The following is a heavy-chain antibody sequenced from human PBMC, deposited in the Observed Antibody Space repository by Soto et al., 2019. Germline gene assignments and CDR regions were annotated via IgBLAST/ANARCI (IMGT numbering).Heavy chain of an antibody. CDR3: ARGRGYDYVWGSYRHDAFDI. D-gene: IGHD3-16*02. V-gene: IGHV1-8*01. J-gene: IGHJ3*02. CDR1: GYTFTSYD. CDR2: MNPNSGNT. Sequence: WASVKVSCKASGYTFTSYDINWVRQATGQGLEWMGWMNPNSGNTGYAQKFQGRVTMTRNTSISTAYMELSSLRSEDTAVYYCARGRGYDYVWGSYRHDAFDIWGQGTMVTVSS.